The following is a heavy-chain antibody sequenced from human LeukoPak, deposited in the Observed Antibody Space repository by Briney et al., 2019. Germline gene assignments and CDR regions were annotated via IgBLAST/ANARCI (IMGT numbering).Heavy chain of an antibody. Sequence: ISXSGGSTYYADSVKGRFTISRDNSKNTLYLQMNSLRAEDTAVYYCARRPPDYYDSSGYYYFDYWGQGTLVTVSS. D-gene: IGHD3-22*01. CDR2: ISXSGGST. V-gene: IGHV3-23*01. CDR3: ARRPPDYYDSSGYYYFDY. J-gene: IGHJ4*02.